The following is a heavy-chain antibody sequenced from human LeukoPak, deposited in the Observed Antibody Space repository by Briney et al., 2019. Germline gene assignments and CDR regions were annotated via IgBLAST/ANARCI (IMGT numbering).Heavy chain of an antibody. CDR3: AREYCSSTSCQSFQH. CDR2: INPNSGGT. D-gene: IGHD2-2*01. CDR1: GYTFTGYY. J-gene: IGHJ1*01. V-gene: IGHV1-2*02. Sequence: GASVKVSCKASGYTFTGYYMHWVRQAPGQGLEWMGWINPNSGGTNYAQKFQGRVTMTTDTSISTAYMELSRLRSDDTAVYYCAREYCSSTSCQSFQHWGQGTLVTVSS.